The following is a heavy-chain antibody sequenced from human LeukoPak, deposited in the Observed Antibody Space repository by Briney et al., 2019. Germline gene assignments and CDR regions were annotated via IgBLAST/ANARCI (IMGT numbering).Heavy chain of an antibody. CDR2: INPSGGST. J-gene: IGHJ6*02. V-gene: IGHV1-46*01. CDR3: ARTDYSKLGYHYGMDV. CDR1: GYTFTSYY. D-gene: IGHD4-11*01. Sequence: ASVKVSCKASGYTFTSYYMHWVRQAPGQGLEWMGIINPSGGSTSYAQKFQGRVTMTRDTSTSTVYMELSSLRSEDTAVYYCARTDYSKLGYHYGMDVWGQGTMVTVSS.